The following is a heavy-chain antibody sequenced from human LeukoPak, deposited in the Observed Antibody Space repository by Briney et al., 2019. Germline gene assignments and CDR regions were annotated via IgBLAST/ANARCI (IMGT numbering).Heavy chain of an antibody. CDR1: GFTFSPYA. CDR3: ARAEPIDF. V-gene: IGHV3-30-3*01. J-gene: IGHJ4*02. CDR2: ISNDGSNK. Sequence: HLGGSLRLSCAASGFTFSPYAMHWVRQAPGKGLEWVSLISNDGSNKYYADSVKGRFTISRDNSKNSLYPQMNSLRVEDTAVYYCARAEPIDFWGQGTLVTVSS. D-gene: IGHD1-14*01.